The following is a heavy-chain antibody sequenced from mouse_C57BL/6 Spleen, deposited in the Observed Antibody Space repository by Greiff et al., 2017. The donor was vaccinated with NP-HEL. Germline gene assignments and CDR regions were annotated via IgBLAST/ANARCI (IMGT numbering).Heavy chain of an antibody. V-gene: IGHV1-55*01. CDR3: ARGTTVVRGAMDY. D-gene: IGHD1-1*01. Sequence: QVHVKQPGAELVKPGASVKMSCKASGYTFTSYWITWVKQRPGQGLEWIGDIYPGSGSTNYNEKFKSNATLTVDTSSSTAYMQLSSLTSEDSAVYYCARGTTVVRGAMDYWGQGTSVTVSS. CDR1: GYTFTSYW. CDR2: IYPGSGST. J-gene: IGHJ4*01.